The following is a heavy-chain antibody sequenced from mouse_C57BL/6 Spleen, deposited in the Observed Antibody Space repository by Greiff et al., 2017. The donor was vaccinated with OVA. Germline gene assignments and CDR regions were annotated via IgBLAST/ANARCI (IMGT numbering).Heavy chain of an antibody. D-gene: IGHD1-1*01. J-gene: IGHJ2*01. Sequence: EVTLVESGAELVKPGASVKLSCTASGFNIKDYYMHWVKQRTEQGLEWIGRIDPEDGETKYAPKFQGKATITADTSSNTAYLQLSSLTSEDTAVYYCARSGGIITTVVARDYFDYWGQGTTLTVSS. CDR1: GFNIKDYY. V-gene: IGHV14-2*01. CDR2: IDPEDGET. CDR3: ARSGGIITTVVARDYFDY.